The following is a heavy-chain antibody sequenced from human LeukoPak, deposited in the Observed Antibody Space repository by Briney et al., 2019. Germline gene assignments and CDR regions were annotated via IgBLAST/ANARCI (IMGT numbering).Heavy chain of an antibody. CDR3: ARGPRSYYGSGSYYKRDWFDP. CDR2: INPNSGGT. J-gene: IGHJ5*02. D-gene: IGHD3-10*01. Sequence: ASVKVSCKASGYTFTGYYMHWVRQAPGQGPEWMGWINPNSGGTNYAQKFQGRVTMTRDTSISTAYMELSRLRSDDTAVYYCARGPRSYYGSGSYYKRDWFDPWGQGTLVTVSS. V-gene: IGHV1-2*02. CDR1: GYTFTGYY.